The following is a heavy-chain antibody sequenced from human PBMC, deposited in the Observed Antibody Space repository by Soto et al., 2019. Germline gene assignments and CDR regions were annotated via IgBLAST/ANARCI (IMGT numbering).Heavy chain of an antibody. D-gene: IGHD3-10*01. CDR1: GGSISSYY. J-gene: IGHJ3*02. Sequence: KTSETLSLTCTVSGGSISSYYWSWIRQPAGKGLEWIGRIYTSGSTNYNPSLKSRATMSVDTSKNQFSLKLSSVTAADTAVYYCARGITGGSGSYYPRASRRAFDIWGQGTMVTVSS. V-gene: IGHV4-4*07. CDR2: IYTSGST. CDR3: ARGITGGSGSYYPRASRRAFDI.